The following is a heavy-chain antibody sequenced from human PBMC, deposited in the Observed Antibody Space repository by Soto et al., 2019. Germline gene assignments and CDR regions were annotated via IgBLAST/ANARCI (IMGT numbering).Heavy chain of an antibody. J-gene: IGHJ6*02. Sequence: SETLSLTCTVSGASISSGGYYWTWIRQPPGKGLEWIGSIYYSGSTYYNPSLKSRVTISVDTSKNQFSLKLSSVTAADTAVYYCARQRGFGRYYGMDVWGQGTTVTVSS. V-gene: IGHV4-39*01. CDR3: ARQRGFGRYYGMDV. CDR2: IYYSGST. CDR1: GASISSGGYY. D-gene: IGHD3-10*01.